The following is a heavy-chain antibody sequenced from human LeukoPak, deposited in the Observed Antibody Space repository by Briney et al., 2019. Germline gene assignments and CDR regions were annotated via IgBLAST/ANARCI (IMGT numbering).Heavy chain of an antibody. J-gene: IGHJ4*02. CDR2: MNPNSGNT. Sequence: ASVKVSCKASGYTFTSYDINWVRQATGQGLEWMGWMNPNSGNTGYAQKFQGRVTMTRNTSISTAYMELSSLRSEDTAVYYCARGFQSYYYGSGSSGFDYWGQGTLVTVSS. CDR1: GYTFTSYD. D-gene: IGHD3-10*01. V-gene: IGHV1-8*01. CDR3: ARGFQSYYYGSGSSGFDY.